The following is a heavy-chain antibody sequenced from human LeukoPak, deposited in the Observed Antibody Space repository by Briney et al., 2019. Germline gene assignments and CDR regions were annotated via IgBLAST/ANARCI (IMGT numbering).Heavy chain of an antibody. CDR2: ISYDGSNK. D-gene: IGHD6-25*01. CDR3: AKDRGAAALDYGMDV. Sequence: GGSLRLSCAASGFTFSSYGMHWARQAPGKGLEWVAVISYDGSNKYYADSVKGRFTISRDNSKNTLYLQMNSLRAEDTAVYYCAKDRGAAALDYGMDVWGQGTTVTVSS. V-gene: IGHV3-30*18. CDR1: GFTFSSYG. J-gene: IGHJ6*02.